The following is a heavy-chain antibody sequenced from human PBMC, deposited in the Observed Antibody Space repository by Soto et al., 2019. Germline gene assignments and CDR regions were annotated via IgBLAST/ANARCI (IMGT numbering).Heavy chain of an antibody. J-gene: IGHJ3*02. CDR2: IIPIFGTA. CDR3: ARGRGVRGDDAFDI. V-gene: IGHV1-69*06. CDR1: GGTFSSYA. Sequence: SVKVSCKASGGTFSSYAISWVRQAPGQGLEWMGGIIPIFGTANYAQKFQGRVTITADKSTSTAYMELSSLRSEDTAVYYCARGRGVRGDDAFDIWGQGTMVTVSS. D-gene: IGHD3-10*01.